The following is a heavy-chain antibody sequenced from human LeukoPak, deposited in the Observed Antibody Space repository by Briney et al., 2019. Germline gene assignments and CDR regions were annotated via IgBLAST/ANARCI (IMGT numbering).Heavy chain of an antibody. CDR1: GFTFVDYG. CDR2: ISYDGSNK. Sequence: PGGSLRLSCEASGFTFVDYGITGAPRAPGRGLEGLAVISYDGSNKYYADSVKGRFTISRDNSKNTLYLQMNSLRAEDTAVYYCAKAGATVGVVYFQHWGQGTLVTVSS. V-gene: IGHV3-30*18. J-gene: IGHJ1*01. D-gene: IGHD1-26*01. CDR3: AKAGATVGVVYFQH.